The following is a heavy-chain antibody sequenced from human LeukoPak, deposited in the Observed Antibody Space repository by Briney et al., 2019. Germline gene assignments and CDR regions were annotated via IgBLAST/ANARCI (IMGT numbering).Heavy chain of an antibody. V-gene: IGHV1-2*02. Sequence: ASVKVSCKASGYTFTDYYMHWVRQAPGQGLEWMGWINPNSGGTNYAQKFQGRVTMTRDTSISTAYMELSRLRSDDTAVYYCARDRGKPYGSGSYYPGDAGYWGQGTLVTVSS. CDR2: INPNSGGT. J-gene: IGHJ4*02. CDR1: GYTFTDYY. D-gene: IGHD3-10*01. CDR3: ARDRGKPYGSGSYYPGDAGY.